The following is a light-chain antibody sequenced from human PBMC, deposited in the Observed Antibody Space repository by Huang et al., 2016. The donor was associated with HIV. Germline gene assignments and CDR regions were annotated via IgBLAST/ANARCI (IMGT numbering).Light chain of an antibody. J-gene: IGKJ1*01. Sequence: DIVMTQSPLSLPVTLGQAASISCRSTQSFVQSNGNTYLNWFQQRPGQSPRRLIYKVSNRDAGGPDRFSGSGSGTDFTLKISRVEAEDIGVYYCLQATHWPWTFGQGTKVEIK. CDR1: QSFVQSNGNTY. V-gene: IGKV2-30*02. CDR2: KVS. CDR3: LQATHWPWT.